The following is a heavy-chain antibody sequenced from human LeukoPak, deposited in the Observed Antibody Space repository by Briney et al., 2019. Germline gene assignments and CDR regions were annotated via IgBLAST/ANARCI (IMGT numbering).Heavy chain of an antibody. CDR2: VYYSGST. Sequence: SETLSLTCTVSGGSISSYYWSWIRQPPGKGLEWIGYVYYSGSTNYNPSLKSRVTISVDTSKNQFSLKLSSVTAADTAMYYCARVGSGLYSFDYWGQGTLVTVSS. D-gene: IGHD6-19*01. V-gene: IGHV4-59*01. J-gene: IGHJ4*02. CDR1: GGSISSYY. CDR3: ARVGSGLYSFDY.